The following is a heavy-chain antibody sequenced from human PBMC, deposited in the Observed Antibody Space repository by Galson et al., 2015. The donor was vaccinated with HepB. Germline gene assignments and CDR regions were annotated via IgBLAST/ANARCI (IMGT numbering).Heavy chain of an antibody. J-gene: IGHJ4*02. CDR3: AKSSSSGCYGDFDY. D-gene: IGHD6-19*01. V-gene: IGHV6-1*01. CDR2: TYYRSKWDN. CDR1: GDSVSSNSAA. Sequence: CAISGDSVSSNSAAWNWIRQSPSRGLEWLGRTYYRSKWDNDYAVSVKSRITINPDTSKNQFSLQLNSVTPEDTAVYYCAKSSSSGCYGDFDYWGQGTLVTVSS.